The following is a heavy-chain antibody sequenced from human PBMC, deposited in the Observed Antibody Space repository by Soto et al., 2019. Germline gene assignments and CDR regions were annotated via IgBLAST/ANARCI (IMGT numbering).Heavy chain of an antibody. CDR1: GGSISSSSYY. D-gene: IGHD3-3*01. V-gene: IGHV4-39*01. CDR2: IYYSGST. Sequence: QLQLQESGPGLVKPSETLSLTCTVSGGSISSSSYYWGWIRQPPGKGLEWIGSIYYSGSTYYNPSLKSRVTISVDTSKNQLSLKLSSVTAADTAVYYCATVYDFWSGYFQNWFDPWGQGTLVTVSS. J-gene: IGHJ5*02. CDR3: ATVYDFWSGYFQNWFDP.